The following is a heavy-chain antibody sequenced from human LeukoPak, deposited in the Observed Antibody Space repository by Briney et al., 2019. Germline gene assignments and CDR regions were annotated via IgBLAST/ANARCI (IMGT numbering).Heavy chain of an antibody. V-gene: IGHV3-30*02. J-gene: IGHJ4*02. CDR1: GFTFSSYG. CDR3: AKDLGIAAAGLDY. Sequence: PGGSLRLSCAASGFTFSSYGMHWVRQAPGKGLEWVAFIRHDGSNKYYADSVKGRFTISRDNSKNTLYLQMNSLRAEDTAVYYCAKDLGIAAAGLDYWGQGTLVTVSS. D-gene: IGHD6-13*01. CDR2: IRHDGSNK.